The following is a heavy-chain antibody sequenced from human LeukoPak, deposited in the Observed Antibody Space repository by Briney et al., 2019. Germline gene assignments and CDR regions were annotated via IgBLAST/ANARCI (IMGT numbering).Heavy chain of an antibody. V-gene: IGHV3-21*01. CDR2: ISTSSSYI. J-gene: IGHJ4*02. D-gene: IGHD6-13*01. CDR3: ARGAEGIAATDSNFDY. Sequence: GGSLRLSCAASGFTFSGNSMNWVRQAPGKGLEWVSSISTSSSYIYYADSLKGRFTISRDNAKNSLYLQMNSLRAEDTAVYYCARGAEGIAATDSNFDYWGQGTLVTVSS. CDR1: GFTFSGNS.